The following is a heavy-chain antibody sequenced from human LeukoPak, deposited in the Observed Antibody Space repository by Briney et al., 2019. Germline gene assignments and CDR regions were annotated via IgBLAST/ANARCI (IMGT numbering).Heavy chain of an antibody. V-gene: IGHV3-23*01. Sequence: GGTLRFSCAASGLTFSSYGMSWVRQAPGQGLEWVSGISASGGSTYYADSVKGRFTISRDNSKNTLYLQMNSLRAEDTAVYYCANIYCTSSTCHFDYWGQGTLVNVSS. CDR3: ANIYCTSSTCHFDY. J-gene: IGHJ4*02. CDR2: ISASGGST. D-gene: IGHD2-2*01. CDR1: GLTFSSYG.